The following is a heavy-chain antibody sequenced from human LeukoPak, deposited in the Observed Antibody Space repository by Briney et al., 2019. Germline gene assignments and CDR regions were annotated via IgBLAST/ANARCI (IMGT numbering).Heavy chain of an antibody. J-gene: IGHJ5*02. CDR2: IYYSGST. D-gene: IGHD2-2*01. CDR3: AREALYCSSTSCSNWFDP. V-gene: IGHV4-39*07. CDR1: GGSISSGDYY. Sequence: SETLSLTCTVSGGSISSGDYYWSWIRQPPGKGLEWIGSIYYSGSTYYNPSLKSRVTISVDTSKNQFSLKLSSVTAADTAVYYCAREALYCSSTSCSNWFDPWGQGTLVTVSS.